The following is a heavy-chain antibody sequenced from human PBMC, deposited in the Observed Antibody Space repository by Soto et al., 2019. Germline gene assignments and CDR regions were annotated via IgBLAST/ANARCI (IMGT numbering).Heavy chain of an antibody. CDR2: TNAGNGNT. Sequence: ASVKVSCKASGYTFTSYAMHWVRQAPGQRLEWMGWTNAGNGNTKYSQKFQGRVTITRDTSASTAYMELSSLRSEDTAVYYCARGKGGIAAAGWRYYYYYMDVWGKGTTVTVSS. CDR3: ARGKGGIAAAGWRYYYYYMDV. D-gene: IGHD6-13*01. CDR1: GYTFTSYA. V-gene: IGHV1-3*01. J-gene: IGHJ6*03.